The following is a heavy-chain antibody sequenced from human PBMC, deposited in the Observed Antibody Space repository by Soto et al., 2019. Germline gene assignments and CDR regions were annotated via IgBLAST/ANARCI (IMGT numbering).Heavy chain of an antibody. CDR2: IYSNGNT. Sequence: KPSETLSLTXTVSGGSISGDYCTWIRQPPGKGLEWIGNIYSNGNTNYNPSLKSRVTMSVDTSKNQFSLKVTSVTAADTAVYYCARGHNIVPDWGQGTLVTVSS. CDR3: ARGHNIVPD. V-gene: IGHV4-4*07. J-gene: IGHJ4*02. CDR1: GGSISGDY. D-gene: IGHD2-15*01.